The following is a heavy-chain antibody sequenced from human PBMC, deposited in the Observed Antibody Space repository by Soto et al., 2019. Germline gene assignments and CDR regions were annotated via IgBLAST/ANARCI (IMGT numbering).Heavy chain of an antibody. Sequence: GASVKVSCKASGYTFPRYDINWVRQATGQGLEWMGWMNPNSGNTKYSQKFQGRVTITRDTSASTAYMELSSLRSEDTAVYYCARGLYDMSYWGQGTLVTVSS. D-gene: IGHD3-9*01. CDR2: MNPNSGNT. CDR3: ARGLYDMSY. J-gene: IGHJ4*02. V-gene: IGHV1-8*01. CDR1: GYTFPRYD.